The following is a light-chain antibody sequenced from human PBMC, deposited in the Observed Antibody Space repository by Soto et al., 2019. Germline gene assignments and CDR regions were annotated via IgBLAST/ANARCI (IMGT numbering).Light chain of an antibody. CDR1: QSVSSN. CDR2: GAS. J-gene: IGKJ5*01. CDR3: QQYNNWHPNT. Sequence: EILLTQSQTTLSVSPGERATLSCRASQSVSSNLAWYQQKPGQATRLLIYGASTRANGIPARFSGSESGTEFTLTLSSLQSEDFADYYCQQYNNWHPNTFGQGTRLEIK. V-gene: IGKV3-15*01.